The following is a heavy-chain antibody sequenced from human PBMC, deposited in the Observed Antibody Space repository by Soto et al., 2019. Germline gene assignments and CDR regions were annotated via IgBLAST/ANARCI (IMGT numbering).Heavy chain of an antibody. CDR1: GFTFSSYG. J-gene: IGHJ3*02. CDR3: ARGGAVGATAFDI. CDR2: IWYDGSNK. D-gene: IGHD1-26*01. V-gene: IGHV3-33*01. Sequence: GGSLRLSCAASGFTFSSYGMHWVRQAPGKGLEWVAVIWYDGSNKYYADSVKGRFTISRGNSKNTLYLQMNSLRAEDTAVYYCARGGAVGATAFDIWGQGTMVTVSS.